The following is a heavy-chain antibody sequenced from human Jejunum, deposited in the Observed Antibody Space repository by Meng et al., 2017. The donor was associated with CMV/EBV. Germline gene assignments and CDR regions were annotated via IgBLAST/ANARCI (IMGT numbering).Heavy chain of an antibody. CDR2: IRSNADGGTA. Sequence: SLSLSCAASGFNFINAWMSGVRQAPGKGLEWVGRIRSNADGGTADYVAPVTGRFTVSRDDSKNTLYLQMNSLKTEDTAVYYCTTEYDWGQGTLVTVSS. J-gene: IGHJ4*02. V-gene: IGHV3-15*01. CDR3: TTEYD. CDR1: GFNFINAW.